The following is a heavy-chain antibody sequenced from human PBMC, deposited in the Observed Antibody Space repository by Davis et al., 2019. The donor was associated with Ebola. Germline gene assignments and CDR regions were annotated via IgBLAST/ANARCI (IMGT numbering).Heavy chain of an antibody. V-gene: IGHV1-3*01. CDR2: ISAYNGNT. D-gene: IGHD5-18*01. CDR1: GYTFTGYY. Sequence: ASVKVSCKASGYTFTGYYMHWVRQAPGQGLEWMGWISAYNGNTKYSQKFQGRVTITRDTSASTAYMELSSLRSEDTAVYYCARGIQLWFQGMDVWGQGTTVTVSS. J-gene: IGHJ6*02. CDR3: ARGIQLWFQGMDV.